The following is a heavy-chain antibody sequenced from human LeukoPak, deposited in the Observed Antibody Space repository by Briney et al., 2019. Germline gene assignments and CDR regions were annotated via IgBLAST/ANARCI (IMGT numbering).Heavy chain of an antibody. CDR1: GYTLTELS. V-gene: IGHV1-24*01. CDR2: FDPEDGET. Sequence: ASVKVSCKVSGYTLTELSMHWVRQAPGKGLEWMGGFDPEDGETIYAQKFQGRVTMTEDTSTDTAYMELSSLRSEDTAVYYCVSYWKAGSHYHFDHWGQGTVVTVSS. CDR3: VSYWKAGSHYHFDH. D-gene: IGHD3-10*01. J-gene: IGHJ4*02.